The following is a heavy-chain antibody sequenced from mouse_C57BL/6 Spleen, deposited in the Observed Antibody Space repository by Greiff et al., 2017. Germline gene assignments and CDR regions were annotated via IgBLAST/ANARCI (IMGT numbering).Heavy chain of an antibody. J-gene: IGHJ4*01. V-gene: IGHV1-64*01. CDR1: GYTFTSYW. CDR2: IHPNSGST. D-gene: IGHD2-5*01. CDR3: ARSGAYYSNYDAMDY. Sequence: QVQLKQPGAELVKPGASVKLSCKASGYTFTSYWMHWVKQRPGQGLEWIGMIHPNSGSTNYNEKFKSKATLTVDKSSSTAYMQLSSLTSEDSAVYYCARSGAYYSNYDAMDYWGQGTSVTVSS.